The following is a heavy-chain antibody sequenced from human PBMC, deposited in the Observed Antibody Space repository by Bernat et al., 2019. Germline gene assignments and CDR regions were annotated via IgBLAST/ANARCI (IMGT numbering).Heavy chain of an antibody. CDR2: ISAYNGNT. Sequence: QVQLVQSGAEVKKPGASVKVSCKASGYTFTTYGISWVRQAPGQGLEWMGWISAYNGNTNYAQKLQGRVTMTPDTSTTTAYMELRSLRSDDTAVYYCARGGKGNILTGYHYFDYWGQGTLVTVSS. V-gene: IGHV1-18*04. CDR1: GYTFTTYG. D-gene: IGHD3-9*01. CDR3: ARGGKGNILTGYHYFDY. J-gene: IGHJ4*02.